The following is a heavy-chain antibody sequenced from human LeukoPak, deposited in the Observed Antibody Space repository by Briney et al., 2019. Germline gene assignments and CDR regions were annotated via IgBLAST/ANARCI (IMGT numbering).Heavy chain of an antibody. CDR3: ARHQVPDYSGSYSAFDL. V-gene: IGHV4-39*01. CDR2: IYYSGRT. D-gene: IGHD1-26*01. J-gene: IGHJ3*01. Sequence: SETLSLTCTVSGGSINSRSYYWGWIRQPPGKGLEWIGSIYYSGRTYYNPSLKSRVTISGDTSKNQFSLRVTSLTAADTAVYYCARHQVPDYSGSYSAFDLWGRGTMVTVSS. CDR1: GGSINSRSYY.